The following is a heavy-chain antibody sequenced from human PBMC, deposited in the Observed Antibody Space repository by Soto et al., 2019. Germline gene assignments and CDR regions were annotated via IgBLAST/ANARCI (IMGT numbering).Heavy chain of an antibody. CDR3: ARRGGSSWRRDAFDI. CDR1: GGSISSSSYY. Sequence: QLQLQESGPGLVKPSETLSLTCTVSGGSISSSSYYWGWIRQPPGKGLEWIGSIYYSGSTYYNPSLKSRVTISVDTSKNQFSLKLSSVTAADTAVYYCARRGGSSWRRDAFDIWGQGTMVTVSS. D-gene: IGHD6-13*01. V-gene: IGHV4-39*01. CDR2: IYYSGST. J-gene: IGHJ3*02.